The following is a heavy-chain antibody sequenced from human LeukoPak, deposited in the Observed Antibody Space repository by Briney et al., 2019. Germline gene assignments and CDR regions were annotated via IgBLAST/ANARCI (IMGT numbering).Heavy chain of an antibody. CDR2: ISAYNGNT. D-gene: IGHD2-15*01. V-gene: IGHV1-18*01. Sequence: GASVKVSCKASGYTFTSYGISWVRQAPRQGLEWMGWISAYNGNTNYAQKLQGRVTMTTDTSTSTAYMELRSLRSDDTAVYYCARAPLWRASKNDIVVVVAAQDYWGQGTLVTVSS. CDR3: ARAPLWRASKNDIVVVVAAQDY. CDR1: GYTFTSYG. J-gene: IGHJ4*02.